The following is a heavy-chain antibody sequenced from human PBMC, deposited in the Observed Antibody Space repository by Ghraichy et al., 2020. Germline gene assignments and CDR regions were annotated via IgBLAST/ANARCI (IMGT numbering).Heavy chain of an antibody. Sequence: SETLSLTCAVYGGSFSGYYWSWIRQPPGKGLEWIGEINHSGSTNYNPSLKSRVTISVDTSKNQFSLKLSSVTAADTAVYYCASSYDILYGMDVWGQGTTVTVSS. CDR3: ASSYDILYGMDV. D-gene: IGHD3-9*01. V-gene: IGHV4-34*01. CDR1: GGSFSGYY. CDR2: INHSGST. J-gene: IGHJ6*02.